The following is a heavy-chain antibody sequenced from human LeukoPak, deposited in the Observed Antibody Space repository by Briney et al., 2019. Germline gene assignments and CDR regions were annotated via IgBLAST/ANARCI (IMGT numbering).Heavy chain of an antibody. CDR3: ARSGGIRGHYFDY. D-gene: IGHD3-10*01. CDR2: IHYSGST. CDR1: GGSISSGGYY. Sequence: PSETLSLTCTVSGGSISSGGYYWSWIRQSPGKGLEWIGYIHYSGSTYYTPSLKSRLTISIDTSKTKFSLKLSSVTAADTAVYYCARSGGIRGHYFDYWGQGTLVTVSS. V-gene: IGHV4-30-4*08. J-gene: IGHJ4*02.